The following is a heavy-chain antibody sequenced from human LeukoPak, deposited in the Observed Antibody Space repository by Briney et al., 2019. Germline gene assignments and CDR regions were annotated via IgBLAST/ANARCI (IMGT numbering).Heavy chain of an antibody. CDR2: INPNSGGA. CDR1: GYTFTEYY. Sequence: EASVKVSCKASGYTFTEYYMHWVRQAPGQGLEWMGWINPNSGGANYAENFQGRVTMTRDTSISTAYMELRTLTSDDAAVYYCARTPSDYYGPYFCDYWGQGTLVTVSS. J-gene: IGHJ4*02. D-gene: IGHD3-10*01. CDR3: ARTPSDYYGPYFCDY. V-gene: IGHV1-2*02.